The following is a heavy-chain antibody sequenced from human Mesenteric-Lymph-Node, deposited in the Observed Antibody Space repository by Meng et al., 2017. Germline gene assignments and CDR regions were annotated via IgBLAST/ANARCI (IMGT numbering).Heavy chain of an antibody. J-gene: IGHJ4*02. CDR1: GDSSSSNRHA. D-gene: IGHD6-19*01. Sequence: VRLQQSCPRLVKPSQTPPLTCALSGDSSSSNRHAWHWIRQSPSRGLEWLGRTYYRSKWYNGYAVSVKSRITINPDTSKNQFSLQLNSVTPEDTAMYYCARSGSSGWIDYWGQGTLVTVSS. V-gene: IGHV6-1*01. CDR3: ARSGSSGWIDY. CDR2: TYYRSKWYN.